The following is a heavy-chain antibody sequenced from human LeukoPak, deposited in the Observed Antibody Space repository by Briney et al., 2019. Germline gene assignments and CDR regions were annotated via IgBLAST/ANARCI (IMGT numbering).Heavy chain of an antibody. V-gene: IGHV3-30*18. Sequence: GGSLRLSCAASGFTFSSYGMHWVRQAPGKGLEWVAVISYDGSNKYYADSVKGRFTISRDNSKNTLYLQMNSLRAEDTAVYYCAKRYSSGWYGDYWGQGTLVTVSS. CDR3: AKRYSSGWYGDY. D-gene: IGHD6-19*01. CDR2: ISYDGSNK. CDR1: GFTFSSYG. J-gene: IGHJ4*02.